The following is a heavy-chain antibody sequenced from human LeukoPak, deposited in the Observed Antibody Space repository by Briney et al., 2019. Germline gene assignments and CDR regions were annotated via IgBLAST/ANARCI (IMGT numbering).Heavy chain of an antibody. D-gene: IGHD4-11*01. CDR2: INPNSGGT. CDR3: ARERKSRGLHRGGYYYYMDV. J-gene: IGHJ6*03. Sequence: ASVKVSCKASGYTFTGYYMHWVRQAPGQGLEWMGWINPNSGGTNYAQKFQGRVTMTRDMSTSTVYMELSSLRTEDTAVYYCARERKSRGLHRGGYYYYMDVWGKGTTVTVSS. CDR1: GYTFTGYY. V-gene: IGHV1-2*02.